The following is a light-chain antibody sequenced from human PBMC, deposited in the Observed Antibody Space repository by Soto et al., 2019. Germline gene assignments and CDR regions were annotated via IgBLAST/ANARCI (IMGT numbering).Light chain of an antibody. J-gene: IGLJ2*01. CDR1: SSNIGSNS. V-gene: IGLV1-47*01. Sequence: QSVLSQPPSASGTPGQRVTISCSGNSSNIGSNSGDWYQHLPGTAPKLLIYRNNQRPSGVPDRFSGSKSGTSVSLVISGLRSEDEADYPCAAWDDSLRGVVFGGGTQLTVL. CDR3: AAWDDSLRGVV. CDR2: RNN.